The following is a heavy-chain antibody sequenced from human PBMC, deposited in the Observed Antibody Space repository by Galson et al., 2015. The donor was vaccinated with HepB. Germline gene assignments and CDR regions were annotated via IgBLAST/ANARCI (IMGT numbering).Heavy chain of an antibody. CDR1: GGTFSSYA. CDR3: ARGMGVGPAYAFDI. J-gene: IGHJ3*02. CDR2: IIPILGIA. D-gene: IGHD3-16*01. V-gene: IGHV1-69*10. Sequence: SVKVSCKASGGTFSSYAISWVRQAPGQGLEWMGGIIPILGIANYAQKFQGRVTITADKSTSTAYMELSSLRSEDTAVYYCARGMGVGPAYAFDIWGQGTMVTVSS.